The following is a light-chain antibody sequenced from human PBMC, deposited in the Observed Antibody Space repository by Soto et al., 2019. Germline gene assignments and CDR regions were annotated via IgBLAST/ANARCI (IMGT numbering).Light chain of an antibody. CDR2: VNSDGSH. J-gene: IGLJ3*02. CDR1: SGHNNYA. CDR3: QTWGIGSNWV. Sequence: QSVLTQSPSASASLGASVKLTCTLSSGHNNYAIAWHQQQPEKGPRYLMNVNSDGSHNKGDGVPDRFSGSSSGAERYLTISSLQSDDEADYFCQTWGIGSNWVFGGGTKLTVL. V-gene: IGLV4-69*01.